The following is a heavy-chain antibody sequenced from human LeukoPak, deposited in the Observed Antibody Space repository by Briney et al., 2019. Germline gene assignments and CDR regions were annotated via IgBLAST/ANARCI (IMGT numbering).Heavy chain of an antibody. CDR3: AKLEQPYYYYGMDV. CDR2: ISGSGGNT. Sequence: GGSLRLSCAASGFTFSSFAMSWVRQAPGKGLGWVSVISGSGGNTYYAASVKGRFTISRDNSKNTLYLQMNSLRAEDTAVYYCAKLEQPYYYYGMDVWGQGTTVTVSS. CDR1: GFTFSSFA. D-gene: IGHD1/OR15-1a*01. V-gene: IGHV3-23*01. J-gene: IGHJ6*02.